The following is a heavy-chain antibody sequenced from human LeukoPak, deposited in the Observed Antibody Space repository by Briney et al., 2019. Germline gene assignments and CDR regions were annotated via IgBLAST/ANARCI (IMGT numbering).Heavy chain of an antibody. V-gene: IGHV4-59*08. D-gene: IGHD1-7*01. CDR1: GASISSYY. J-gene: IGHJ4*02. CDR3: ASLTGTARGY. CDR2: IYDSGST. Sequence: SETLSLTCTVSGASISSYYWSWIRQPPGKGLERIGYIYDSGSTNYNPSLKSRVTISLDTSMNQFSLKLSSLTAADTAVYYCASLTGTARGYWGQGTLVTVSS.